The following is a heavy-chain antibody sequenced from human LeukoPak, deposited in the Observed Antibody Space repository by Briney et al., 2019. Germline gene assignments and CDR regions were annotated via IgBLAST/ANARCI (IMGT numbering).Heavy chain of an antibody. CDR3: ARGDSTSSEGSFGY. D-gene: IGHD6-6*01. CDR2: IDWDDDK. J-gene: IGHJ4*02. Sequence: SGPTLVNPTQTLTLTCTFSGFSLSTSGMRVSWNRQPPGKALEWLARIDWDDDKFYSTSLKTRLTISKDTSKNQVVLTMTNMDPVDTATYYCARGDSTSSEGSFGYWRQGTLVTVSS. CDR1: GFSLSTSGMR. V-gene: IGHV2-70*04.